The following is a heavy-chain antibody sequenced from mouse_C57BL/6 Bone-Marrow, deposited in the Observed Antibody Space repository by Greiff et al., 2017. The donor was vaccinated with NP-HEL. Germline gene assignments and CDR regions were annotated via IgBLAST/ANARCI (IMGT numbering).Heavy chain of an antibody. D-gene: IGHD1-1*01. CDR3: ARPPTVVAYYYAMDY. CDR1: GFNIKDYY. J-gene: IGHJ4*01. CDR2: IDPEDGET. Sequence: VHVKQSGAELVKPGASVKLSCTASGFNIKDYYMHWVKQRTEQGLEWIGRIDPEDGETKYAPKFQGKATITADTSSNTAYLQLSSLTSEDTAVYYCARPPTVVAYYYAMDYWGQGTSVTVSS. V-gene: IGHV14-2*01.